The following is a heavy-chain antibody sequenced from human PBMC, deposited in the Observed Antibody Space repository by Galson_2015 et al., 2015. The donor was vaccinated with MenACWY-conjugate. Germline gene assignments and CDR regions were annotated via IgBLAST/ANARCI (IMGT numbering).Heavy chain of an antibody. CDR3: ARGMIPNYYPSR. D-gene: IGHD3-22*01. J-gene: IGHJ4*02. V-gene: IGHV6-1*01. Sequence: CAISGDSVSSNSAAWNWIRQSPSRGLEWLGRTYYRSKWYNDYAVSVKSRITINPDTSKNQFSLQLNSVTPEDSAVYYCARGMIPNYYPSRWGQGTLVTVSS. CDR2: TYYRSKWYN. CDR1: GDSVSSNSAA.